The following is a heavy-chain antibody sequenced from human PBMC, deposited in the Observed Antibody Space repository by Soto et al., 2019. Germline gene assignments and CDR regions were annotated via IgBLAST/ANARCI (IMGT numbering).Heavy chain of an antibody. Sequence: SETLSLTCAVYGGSFSGYYWSWIRQPPGKGLEWIGEINHRGSTNYNPSLKSRVTISVDTSKNQFSLKLSSVTAADTAVYYCARGARPYCSGGSCSSRANWFDPWGQGTLVTVSS. CDR2: INHRGST. CDR3: ARGARPYCSGGSCSSRANWFDP. J-gene: IGHJ5*02. CDR1: GGSFSGYY. V-gene: IGHV4-34*01. D-gene: IGHD2-15*01.